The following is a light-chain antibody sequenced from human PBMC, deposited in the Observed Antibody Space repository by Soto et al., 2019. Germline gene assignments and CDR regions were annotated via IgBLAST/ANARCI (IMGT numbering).Light chain of an antibody. V-gene: IGKV1-39*01. CDR1: QNIGSF. CDR2: SAF. Sequence: DIQMTQSPSSLSASIGDRVTITCRASQNIGSFLNWYQQKQGEAPRLLVYSAFRIQSGVPSRFNASGSWTDFTLSISSLQPEDFSTCYCQQGSTTPITFGLGTRLEIK. J-gene: IGKJ5*01. CDR3: QQGSTTPIT.